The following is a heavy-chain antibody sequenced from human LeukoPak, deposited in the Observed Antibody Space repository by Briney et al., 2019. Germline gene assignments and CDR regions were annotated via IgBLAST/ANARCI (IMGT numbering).Heavy chain of an antibody. V-gene: IGHV1-2*02. CDR3: ATSRILINWFDP. Sequence: GASVKVSCKASGYTFIGHYLHWVRQAPGQGLEWMGWINPNNGGTNYAQKFQSRVTMTRDTSISTAYMELNRLRSDDTAIYYCATSRILINWFDPWGQGTLVTVSS. CDR1: GYTFIGHY. J-gene: IGHJ5*02. CDR2: INPNNGGT. D-gene: IGHD2-15*01.